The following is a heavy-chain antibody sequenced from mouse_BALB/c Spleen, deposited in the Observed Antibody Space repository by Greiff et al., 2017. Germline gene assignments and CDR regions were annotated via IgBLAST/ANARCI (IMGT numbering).Heavy chain of an antibody. CDR3: VGYDYDRDAMDY. Sequence: VQLQQPGAELVKPGASVKLSCKASGYTFTSYWMHWVKQRPGQGLEWIGEINPSNGRTNYNEKFKSKATLTVDKSSSTAYMQLSSLTSEDSAVYYCVGYDYDRDAMDYWGQGTSVTVSS. CDR1: GYTFTSYW. CDR2: INPSNGRT. D-gene: IGHD2-4*01. V-gene: IGHV1S81*02. J-gene: IGHJ4*01.